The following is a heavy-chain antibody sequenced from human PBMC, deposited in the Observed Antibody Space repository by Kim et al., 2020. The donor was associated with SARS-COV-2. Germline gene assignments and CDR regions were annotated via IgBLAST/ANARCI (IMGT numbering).Heavy chain of an antibody. CDR2: IYHSGST. CDR1: GGSISSSNW. J-gene: IGHJ3*02. CDR3: ARDNVVVPAAIGAFDI. Sequence: SETLSLTCAVSGGSISSSNWWSWVRQPPGKGLEWIGEIYHSGSTNYNPSLKSRVTISVDKSKNQFSLKLSSVTAADTAVYYCARDNVVVPAAIGAFDIWGQGTMVTVSS. D-gene: IGHD2-2*02. V-gene: IGHV4-4*02.